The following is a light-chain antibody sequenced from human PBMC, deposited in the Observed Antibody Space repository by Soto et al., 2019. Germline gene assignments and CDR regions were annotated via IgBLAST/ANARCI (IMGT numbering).Light chain of an antibody. CDR1: SSDVGGYNY. CDR3: SSYTSSSTLGV. J-gene: IGLJ2*01. CDR2: EVS. V-gene: IGLV2-14*01. Sequence: QSALTQPASVSGSPGQSITISCTGTSSDVGGYNYVSWYQQHPGKAPKLMIYEVSNRPSGVSNRFSGSKSGNTASLTISGLQAEDEADYYCSSYTSSSTLGVFGGGTKHRP.